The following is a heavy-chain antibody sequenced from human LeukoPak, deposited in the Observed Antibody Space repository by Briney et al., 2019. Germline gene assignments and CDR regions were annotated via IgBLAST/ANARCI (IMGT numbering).Heavy chain of an antibody. D-gene: IGHD3-3*01. CDR1: GGSFSGYY. CDR2: INHSGST. V-gene: IGHV4-34*01. J-gene: IGHJ4*02. CDR3: ARLRRGVVSWQTQNFDY. Sequence: PSETLSLTCAVYGGSFSGYYWSWICQPPGKGLEWIGEINHSGSTNYNPSLKSRVTISVDTSKNQFSLKLSSVTAADTAVYYCARLRRGVVSWQTQNFDYWGQGTLATVSS.